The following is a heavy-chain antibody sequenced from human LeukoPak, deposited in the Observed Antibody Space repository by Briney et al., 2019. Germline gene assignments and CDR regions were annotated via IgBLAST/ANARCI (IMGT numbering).Heavy chain of an antibody. Sequence: GGSLRLSCAASGFTFSSYWMHWVRQAPGKGLVWVSRINSDGSSTSYADSVKGRFTISRDNAKNTLYLQMNSLRAEDTAVYYCARDPIAEAGTGFDYWGQGTLVTLSS. CDR3: ARDPIAEAGTGFDY. D-gene: IGHD6-13*01. CDR1: GFTFSSYW. V-gene: IGHV3-74*01. CDR2: INSDGSST. J-gene: IGHJ4*02.